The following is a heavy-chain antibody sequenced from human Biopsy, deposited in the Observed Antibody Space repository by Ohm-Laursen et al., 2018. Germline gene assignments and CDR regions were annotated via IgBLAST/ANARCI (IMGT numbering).Heavy chain of an antibody. Sequence: SDTLSLTCPVSGGSISSDHWSWIRQTPGKGLEWIGYIYYSGSTNYNPSLKSRVTISVDTSKNQFSLRLNSVTAADTAVYYCARATNSTGWPYYYFYGMDVWGQGTTVTVSS. CDR3: ARATNSTGWPYYYFYGMDV. CDR1: GGSISSDH. J-gene: IGHJ6*02. D-gene: IGHD2/OR15-2a*01. CDR2: IYYSGST. V-gene: IGHV4-59*07.